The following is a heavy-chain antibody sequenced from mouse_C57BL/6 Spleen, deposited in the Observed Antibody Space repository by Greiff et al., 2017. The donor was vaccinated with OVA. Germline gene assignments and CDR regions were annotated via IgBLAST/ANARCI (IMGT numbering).Heavy chain of an antibody. Sequence: QVQLQQSGAELVKPGASVKISRKASGYAFSSYWMNWVKQRPGKGLEWIGQIYPGDGDTNYNGKFKGKATLTADKSSSTAYMQLSSLTSEDSAVYFCARSGGDGTWFAYWGEGTLVTVSA. CDR1: GYAFSSYW. D-gene: IGHD3-3*01. J-gene: IGHJ3*01. V-gene: IGHV1-80*01. CDR3: ARSGGDGTWFAY. CDR2: IYPGDGDT.